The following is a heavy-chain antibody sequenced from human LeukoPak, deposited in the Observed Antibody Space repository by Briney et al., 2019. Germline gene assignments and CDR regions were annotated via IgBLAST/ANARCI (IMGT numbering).Heavy chain of an antibody. Sequence: GGSLRLSCAASGFTFSSYGMHWVRQAPGNGREWVAVISYDGSNKYYADSVKGRFTISRDNSKNTLYLQMNSLRAEDTAVYYCAKGHKWLPLDYWGQGTLVTVSS. CDR2: ISYDGSNK. D-gene: IGHD6-19*01. CDR1: GFTFSSYG. V-gene: IGHV3-30*18. CDR3: AKGHKWLPLDY. J-gene: IGHJ4*02.